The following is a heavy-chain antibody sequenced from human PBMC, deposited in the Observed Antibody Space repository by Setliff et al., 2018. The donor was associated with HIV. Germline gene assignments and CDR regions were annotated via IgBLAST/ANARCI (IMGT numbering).Heavy chain of an antibody. CDR1: GGPISSYY. Sequence: PSETLSLTCTVSGGPISSYYWSWIRQPAGKGLEWIGRIYPSGSTSYNPSLKSRVTMSVDTSKNQIALKLSSVTAADTAVFYCAREFYHYDSSDYYSDYYYYYMDVWGKGTTVTVPS. CDR3: AREFYHYDSSDYYSDYYYYYMDV. D-gene: IGHD3-22*01. CDR2: IYPSGST. J-gene: IGHJ6*03. V-gene: IGHV4-4*07.